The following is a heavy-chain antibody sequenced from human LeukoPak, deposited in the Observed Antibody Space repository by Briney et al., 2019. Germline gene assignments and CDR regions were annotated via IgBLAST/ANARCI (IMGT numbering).Heavy chain of an antibody. CDR3: ARDWRDYDFWGGYIDY. CDR2: ISSSSSYI. J-gene: IGHJ4*02. D-gene: IGHD3-3*01. CDR1: GFTFSSYS. V-gene: IGHV3-21*01. Sequence: GGSLRLSCAASGFTFSSYSMNWVRQAPGKGLEWVSSISSSSSYIYYADSVKGRFTISRDNAKNSLYLQMNSLRAEDTAVYYCARDWRDYDFWGGYIDYWGQGTLVTVSS.